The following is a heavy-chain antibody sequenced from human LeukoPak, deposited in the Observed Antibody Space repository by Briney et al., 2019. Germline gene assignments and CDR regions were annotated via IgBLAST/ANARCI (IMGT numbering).Heavy chain of an antibody. CDR1: GFTVSSNY. J-gene: IGHJ6*02. Sequence: GGSLRLSCAASGFTVSSNYMSWVRQAPGKGLEWVSVIYSGGSTYYAGSVKGRFTISRDNSKNTLYLQMNSLRAEPTAVYYCARDRRRRRWAHYYSYYGMDVWGQGTTVTVSS. D-gene: IGHD1-1*01. V-gene: IGHV3-53*01. CDR3: ARDRRRRRWAHYYSYYGMDV. CDR2: IYSGGST.